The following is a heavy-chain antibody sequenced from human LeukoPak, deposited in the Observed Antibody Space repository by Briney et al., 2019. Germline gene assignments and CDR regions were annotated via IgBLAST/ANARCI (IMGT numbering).Heavy chain of an antibody. CDR1: GYTFTSYG. Sequence: ASVKVSCKASGYTFTSYGISWVRQAPGQGLEWMGWISAYNGNTNYAQKLQGRVTMTTDTSTSTAYMELRSLRSDDTAVYYCARDPEDIVVVVAATPPLDYWGQGTLVPVSS. J-gene: IGHJ4*02. D-gene: IGHD2-15*01. CDR3: ARDPEDIVVVVAATPPLDY. CDR2: ISAYNGNT. V-gene: IGHV1-18*04.